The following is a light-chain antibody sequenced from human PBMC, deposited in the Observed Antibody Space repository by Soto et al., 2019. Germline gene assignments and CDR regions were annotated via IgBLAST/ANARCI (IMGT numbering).Light chain of an antibody. CDR2: DVS. J-gene: IGLJ1*01. Sequence: QSVLTQPASVSGSPGQSITISCTGTSSDVGGSNYVSWYQQHPGKAPKLMIYDVSNRPSGVSNRFSGSKSGNTASLTISGLQAEAEADYYCSSYTGSTTLYVFGTGTKLTVL. CDR3: SSYTGSTTLYV. V-gene: IGLV2-14*01. CDR1: SSDVGGSNY.